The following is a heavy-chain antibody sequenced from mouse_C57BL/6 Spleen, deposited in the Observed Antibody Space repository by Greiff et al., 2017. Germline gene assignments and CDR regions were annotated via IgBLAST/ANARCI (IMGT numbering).Heavy chain of an antibody. J-gene: IGHJ2*01. CDR3: ARCNWDYFDY. D-gene: IGHD4-1*02. V-gene: IGHV1-64*01. Sequence: QVQLQQPGAELVKPGASVKLSCKASGYTFTSYWMHWVKQRPGQGLEWIGMNHPNSGSTNYNEKFKSKATLTVDKSSSTAYMQLSSLTSEDSAVYYCARCNWDYFDYWGQGTTLTVSS. CDR2: NHPNSGST. CDR1: GYTFTSYW.